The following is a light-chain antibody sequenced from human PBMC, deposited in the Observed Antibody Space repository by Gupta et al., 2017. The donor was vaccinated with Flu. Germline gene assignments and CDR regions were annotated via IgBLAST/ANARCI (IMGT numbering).Light chain of an antibody. V-gene: IGLV2-14*01. CDR2: EVS. CDR1: SSDVGGYNC. CDR3: SSYTSSSTRV. J-gene: IGLJ1*01. Sequence: QSALTQPASVSGSPGQSITISCTGTSSDVGGYNCVSCYQQHPGKAPNLMIYEVSNRPSGVSNRFSGSKSGNTASLTISGLQAEDEADYYCSSYTSSSTRVFGTGSNVTVL.